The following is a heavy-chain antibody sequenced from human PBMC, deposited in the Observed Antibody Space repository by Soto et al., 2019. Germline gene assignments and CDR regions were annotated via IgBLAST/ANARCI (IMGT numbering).Heavy chain of an antibody. CDR3: EKDGSKYIRSWYFDY. CDR2: ISYDGSNK. V-gene: IGHV3-30*18. J-gene: IGHJ4*02. Sequence: VAVISYDGSNKYYADSVKGRFTISRDNSKNTLYLQMNRLRAEDTAVYYCEKDGSKYIRSWYFDYWGQGTLVTVFS. D-gene: IGHD6-13*01.